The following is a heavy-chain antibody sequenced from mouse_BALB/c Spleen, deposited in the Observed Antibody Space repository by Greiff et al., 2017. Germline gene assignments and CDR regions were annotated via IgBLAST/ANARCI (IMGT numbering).Heavy chain of an antibody. D-gene: IGHD1-1*02. J-gene: IGHJ3*01. Sequence: EVKLQESGPGLVKPSQSLSLTCTVTGYSITSDYAWNWIRQFPGNKLEWMGYISYSGSTSYNPSLKSRISITRDTSKNQFFLQLNSVTTEDTATYYCARGWAYWGQGTLVTVSA. CDR3: ARGWAY. CDR2: ISYSGST. V-gene: IGHV3-2*02. CDR1: GYSITSDYA.